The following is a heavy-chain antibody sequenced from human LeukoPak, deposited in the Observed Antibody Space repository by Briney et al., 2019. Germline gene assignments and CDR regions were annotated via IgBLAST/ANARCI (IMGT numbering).Heavy chain of an antibody. J-gene: IGHJ6*03. D-gene: IGHD6-19*01. Sequence: GGSLRLSCAASEFSAGSNYMTWVRQAPGGVLEWVSLIYSGGSTYYADSVKGRFTISRDNSKNTLYLQMNSLRAEDTAVYYCARNPYSSGWSAYYYYYYMDVWGKGTTVTVSS. CDR3: ARNPYSSGWSAYYYYYYMDV. CDR2: IYSGGST. V-gene: IGHV3-66*01. CDR1: EFSAGSNY.